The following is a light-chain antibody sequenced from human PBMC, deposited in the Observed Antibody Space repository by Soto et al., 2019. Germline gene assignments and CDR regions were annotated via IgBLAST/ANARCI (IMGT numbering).Light chain of an antibody. CDR1: QSISSY. CDR3: QQYNSYHWT. V-gene: IGKV1-5*03. Sequence: DIQMTQSPSSLSASVGDRVTLTCRASQSISSYLNWYQQKPGKDPKLLIYKASSLESGVTSRFSGSGSGTEFTLTISSMQPDDFATYYCQQYNSYHWTFGQGTKVDI. J-gene: IGKJ1*01. CDR2: KAS.